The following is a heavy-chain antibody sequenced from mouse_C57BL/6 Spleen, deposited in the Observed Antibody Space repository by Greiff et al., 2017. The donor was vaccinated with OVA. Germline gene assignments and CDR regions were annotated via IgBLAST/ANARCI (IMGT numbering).Heavy chain of an antibody. D-gene: IGHD4-1*01. CDR3: ARGDWDDYYAMDY. CDR2: ISSGSSTI. CDR1: GFTFSDYG. V-gene: IGHV5-17*01. J-gene: IGHJ4*01. Sequence: DVQLVESGAGLVKPGGSLKLSCAASGFTFSDYGMHWVRQAPEKGLEWVAYISSGSSTIYYADTVKGRFTISRDNAKNTLFLQMTSLRSADTAMYYCARGDWDDYYAMDYWGQGTSVTVSS.